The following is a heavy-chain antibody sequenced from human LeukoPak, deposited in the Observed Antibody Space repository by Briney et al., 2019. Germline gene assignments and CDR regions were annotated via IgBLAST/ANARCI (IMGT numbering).Heavy chain of an antibody. CDR3: ARGRFDP. V-gene: IGHV4-34*01. Sequence: SETLSLTCAVYGGSFSGYYWSWIRQPPGKGLEWIGEINHSGSTNYNPSLKSRVTISVDTSKNQFSLKLSSVTAADTAVYYCARGRFDPWGQGTLVTVSS. J-gene: IGHJ5*02. CDR1: GGSFSGYY. CDR2: INHSGST.